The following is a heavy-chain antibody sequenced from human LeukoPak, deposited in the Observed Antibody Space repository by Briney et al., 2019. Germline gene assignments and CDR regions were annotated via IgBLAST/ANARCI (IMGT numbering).Heavy chain of an antibody. CDR1: GGSISSSNW. CDR2: IYYSGRS. CDR3: AQSLGASTWFGNWFDP. V-gene: IGHV4-4*02. J-gene: IGHJ5*02. D-gene: IGHD3-10*01. Sequence: SGTLSLTCAVSGGSISSSNWWSWVRQPPGKGPEWIGSIYYSGRSYYNPSLKSRVTISVDTPKSQFSLKLSSVTAADTAVYYCAQSLGASTWFGNWFDPWGQGTLVTVSS.